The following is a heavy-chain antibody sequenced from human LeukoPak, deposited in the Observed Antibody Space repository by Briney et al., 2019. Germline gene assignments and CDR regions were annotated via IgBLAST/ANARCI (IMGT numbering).Heavy chain of an antibody. CDR1: GGSISSGGYS. D-gene: IGHD3-16*01. V-gene: IGHV4-31*11. CDR2: IYYSGST. J-gene: IGHJ3*02. Sequence: SETLSLTCAVSGGSISSGGYSWSWIRQPPGKGLEWIGYIYYSGSTYYNPSLKSRVTISVDTSKNQFSLKLSSVTAADTAVYYCATRITVPNFYAFDIWGQGTMVTVSS. CDR3: ATRITVPNFYAFDI.